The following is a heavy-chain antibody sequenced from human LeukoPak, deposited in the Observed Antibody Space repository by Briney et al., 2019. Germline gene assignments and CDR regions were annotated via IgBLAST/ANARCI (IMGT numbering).Heavy chain of an antibody. D-gene: IGHD3-3*01. V-gene: IGHV5-51*01. CDR1: GYSFTSYW. Sequence: GESLKISCKGSGYSFTSYWIGWVRQIPGKGLEWMGIIYPGDSDTRYSPSFQGQVTISADKSISTAYLQWSSLKASDTAMYYCARQRYDFWSGYQDYYFDYWGQGTLVTVSS. J-gene: IGHJ4*02. CDR2: IYPGDSDT. CDR3: ARQRYDFWSGYQDYYFDY.